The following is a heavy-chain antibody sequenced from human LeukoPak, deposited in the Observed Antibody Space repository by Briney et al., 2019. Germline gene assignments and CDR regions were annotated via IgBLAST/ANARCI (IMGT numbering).Heavy chain of an antibody. J-gene: IGHJ4*02. Sequence: GGSLRLSCAASGFTFSSYAMSWVRQAPGKGMEWVSAISGSGGSTYYADSVKGRFTISRDNSKNTLYLQMNSLRAEDTAVYYCAKAVFGIAVAGYFDYWGQGTLVTVSS. CDR3: AKAVFGIAVAGYFDY. CDR1: GFTFSSYA. D-gene: IGHD6-19*01. V-gene: IGHV3-23*01. CDR2: ISGSGGST.